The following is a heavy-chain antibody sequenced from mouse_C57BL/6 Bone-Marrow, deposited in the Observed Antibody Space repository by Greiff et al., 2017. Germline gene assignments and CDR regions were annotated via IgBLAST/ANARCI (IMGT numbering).Heavy chain of an antibody. D-gene: IGHD2-5*01. V-gene: IGHV1-81*01. CDR3: ARSGAYYSNYLAWFAY. J-gene: IGHJ3*01. CDR2: IYPRSGNT. CDR1: GYTFTSYG. Sequence: VQLQQSGAELARPGASVKLSCKASGYTFTSYGISWVKQRTGPGLEWIGEIYPRSGNTYYNEKFKGKATLTADKSSSTAYMELRSLTSEDSAVYVCARSGAYYSNYLAWFAYGGQGTLVTVSA.